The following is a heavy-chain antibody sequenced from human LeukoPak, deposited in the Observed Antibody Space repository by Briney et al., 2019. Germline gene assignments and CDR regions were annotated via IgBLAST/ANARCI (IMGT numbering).Heavy chain of an antibody. CDR2: ISYDGSNK. J-gene: IGHJ4*02. CDR1: GFTFSSYG. V-gene: IGHV3-30*18. Sequence: GGSLRLSCAASGFTFSSYGMHWVRQAPGKGLEWVAVISYDGSNKYYADSVKGRFTISRDNSKNTLYLQMNSLRAEDTAVYYCAKMAGEWELLSPFDYWGQGTLVTVSS. CDR3: AKMAGEWELLSPFDY. D-gene: IGHD1-26*01.